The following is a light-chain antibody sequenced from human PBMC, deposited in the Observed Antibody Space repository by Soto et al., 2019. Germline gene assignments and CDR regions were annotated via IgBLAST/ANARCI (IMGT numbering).Light chain of an antibody. CDR1: SSDVGGYNF. Sequence: QSALTQPPSASGSPGQSVTISCTGSSSDVGGYNFVSWYQQHPGKAPKLIIYEVDKRPSGVPLRFFGSKSGNTASLTVSGLQAEDEADYYCTSYSYAGSNNLPVVFGGGTKLTVL. CDR3: TSYSYAGSNNLPVV. J-gene: IGLJ3*02. CDR2: EVD. V-gene: IGLV2-8*01.